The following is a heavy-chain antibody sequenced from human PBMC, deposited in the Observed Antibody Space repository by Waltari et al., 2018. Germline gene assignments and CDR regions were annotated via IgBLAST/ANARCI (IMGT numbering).Heavy chain of an antibody. V-gene: IGHV3-7*01. CDR3: AASNWFDP. J-gene: IGHJ5*02. CDR2: IIHDGSEK. CDR1: GFRFSDYW. Sequence: VQVVESGGGLVQPGGSLRCSCAASGFRFSDYWMSWIRQAPGKGLEWVANIIHDGSEKYYVDSVKGRFAISRDNAKNLLYLQINSLTVEDTAVYYCAASNWFDPWGQGTLVTVSS.